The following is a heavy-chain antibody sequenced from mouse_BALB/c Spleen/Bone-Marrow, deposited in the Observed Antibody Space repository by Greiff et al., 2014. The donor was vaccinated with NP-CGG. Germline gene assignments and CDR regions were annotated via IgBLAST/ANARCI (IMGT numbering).Heavy chain of an antibody. V-gene: IGHV1-39*01. D-gene: IGHD2-14*01. CDR3: TRSRAYFRDWFAY. Sequence: EVQLQQSGPELEKPGASVKISCKASGHSFTGYNMNWVKQSHGKSLEWMGNIDPYYGTTTFNQKFKDKATLTVDKSSSTAYMQLKSLTSEDSAVYYCTRSRAYFRDWFAYWGQGTLVTVSA. CDR1: GHSFTGYN. CDR2: IDPYYGTT. J-gene: IGHJ3*01.